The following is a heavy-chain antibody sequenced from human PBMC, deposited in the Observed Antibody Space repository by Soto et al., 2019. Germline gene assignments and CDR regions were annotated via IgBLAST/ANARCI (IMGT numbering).Heavy chain of an antibody. CDR1: GGSISGHY. CDR3: ARGPYYDLIWNYYYMDV. V-gene: IGHV4-59*08. Sequence: QVQLQESGPGLVKPSETLSLSCSVSGGSISGHYWSWVRQTPGKGLEWIGYMYYSGSTNYNPSLKIRVTISVDTSKHSFSLRLTSVTAADTAVYYCARGPYYDLIWNYYYMDVWGKGTTVTVSS. CDR2: MYYSGST. J-gene: IGHJ6*03. D-gene: IGHD3-16*01.